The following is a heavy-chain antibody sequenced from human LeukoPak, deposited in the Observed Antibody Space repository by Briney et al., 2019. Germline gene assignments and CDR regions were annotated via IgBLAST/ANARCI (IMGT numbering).Heavy chain of an antibody. Sequence: SETLSLTCTVSGGSISSYYWSWIRQPPGKGLEGIGYIYYSGSTNYNPSLKSRVTISVDTSKNQFSLKLSSVTAADTAVYYCARDGCSYGHEYYMDVWGKGTTVTISS. CDR3: ARDGCSYGHEYYMDV. J-gene: IGHJ6*03. D-gene: IGHD5-18*01. V-gene: IGHV4-59*01. CDR2: IYYSGST. CDR1: GGSISSYY.